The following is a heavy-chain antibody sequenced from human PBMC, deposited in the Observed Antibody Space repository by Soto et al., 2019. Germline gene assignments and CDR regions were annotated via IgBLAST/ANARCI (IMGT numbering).Heavy chain of an antibody. D-gene: IGHD5-18*01. CDR2: IFWNDDE. Sequence: QITVKECGPTLVKPTQPLTLTGTFSGFSRTTSGVGLGWIRLPPVKALEWLALIFWNDDERYSPSLKSRLTITKDTYKTQVVLNMTNMDSVDTDTYSCVHTGYSYDPFSYWVRGTLVTVSS. CDR1: GFSRTTSGVG. V-gene: IGHV2-5*01. J-gene: IGHJ1*01. CDR3: VHTGYSYDPFSY.